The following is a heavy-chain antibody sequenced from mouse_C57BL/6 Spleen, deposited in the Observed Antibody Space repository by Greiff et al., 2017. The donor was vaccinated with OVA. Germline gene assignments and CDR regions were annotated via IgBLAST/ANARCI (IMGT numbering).Heavy chain of an antibody. CDR2: INPNNGGT. V-gene: IGHV1-18*01. Sequence: EVQLVESGPELVKPGASVKIPCKASGYTFTDYNMDWVKQSHGKSLEWIGDINPNNGGTIYNQKFKGKATLTVDKSSSTAYMELRSLTSEDTAVYYCARGDYGSSYQGYFDVWGTGTTVTVSS. CDR1: GYTFTDYN. D-gene: IGHD1-1*01. CDR3: ARGDYGSSYQGYFDV. J-gene: IGHJ1*03.